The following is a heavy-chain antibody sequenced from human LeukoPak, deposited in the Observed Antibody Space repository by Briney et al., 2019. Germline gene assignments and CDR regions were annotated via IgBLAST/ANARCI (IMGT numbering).Heavy chain of an antibody. CDR2: INPNSGGT. D-gene: IGHD6-19*01. J-gene: IGHJ3*02. CDR1: GYTFTGYY. Sequence: ASVKVSCKASGYTFTGYYMHWVRQAPGQGLEWMGWINPNSGGTNYAQKFQGWVTTTRDTSISTAYMELSRLRSDDTAVYYCARRAGIAVAGDAFDIWGQGTMVIVSS. V-gene: IGHV1-2*04. CDR3: ARRAGIAVAGDAFDI.